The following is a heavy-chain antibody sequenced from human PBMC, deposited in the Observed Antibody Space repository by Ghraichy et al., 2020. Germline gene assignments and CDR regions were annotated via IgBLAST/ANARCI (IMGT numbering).Heavy chain of an antibody. CDR2: ISGSGGST. J-gene: IGHJ4*02. CDR3: AKASPTLIAVAVPSDYFDY. V-gene: IGHV3-23*01. D-gene: IGHD6-19*01. Sequence: GGSLRLSCAASGFTFSSYAMSWVRQAPGKGLEWVSAISGSGGSTYYADSVKGRFTISRDNSKNTLYLQMNSLRAEDTAVYYCAKASPTLIAVAVPSDYFDYWGQGTLVTVSS. CDR1: GFTFSSYA.